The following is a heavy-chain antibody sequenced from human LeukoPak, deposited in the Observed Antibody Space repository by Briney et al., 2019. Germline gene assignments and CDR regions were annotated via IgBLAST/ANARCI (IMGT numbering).Heavy chain of an antibody. Sequence: GGSLRLSCGASGFTFSSYAMSWVRQAPGKGLEWVSGISGSDGYTYYADSVKGRFTISRDDAKNSLYLQMDSLRAEDTAVYYCARRFDHWGQGTLVTVSS. CDR1: GFTFSSYA. V-gene: IGHV3-23*01. CDR3: ARRFDH. CDR2: ISGSDGYT. J-gene: IGHJ4*02.